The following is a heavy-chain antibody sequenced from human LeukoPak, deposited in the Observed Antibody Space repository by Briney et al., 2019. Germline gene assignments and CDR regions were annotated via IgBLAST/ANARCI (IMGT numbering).Heavy chain of an antibody. CDR2: IYYSGST. D-gene: IGHD3-16*01. CDR3: ARLDWEWGSSTYNWFDP. J-gene: IGHJ5*02. V-gene: IGHV4-59*08. Sequence: KTSETLSLTCTVSGGSISSYYWSWIRQPPGKGLEWIGYIYYSGSTNYNPSLKSRVTISVDTSKNQFSLKLSSVTAADTAVYYCARLDWEWGSSTYNWFDPWGQGTLVTVSS. CDR1: GGSISSYY.